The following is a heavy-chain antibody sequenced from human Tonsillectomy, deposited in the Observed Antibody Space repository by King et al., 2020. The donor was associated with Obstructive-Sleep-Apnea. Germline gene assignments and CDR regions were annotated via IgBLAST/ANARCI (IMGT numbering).Heavy chain of an antibody. Sequence: QLVQSGAEVKKPGASVKVSCTASGYTFTSYYMHWVRQAPGQGLEWMGIINPSGGSTSYAQKFPGRVTMTRDTSTSTVYMELSSLRSEDTAVYYCASGGATGTTHDAFDIWGQGTMVTVSS. CDR1: GYTFTSYY. J-gene: IGHJ3*02. CDR3: ASGGATGTTHDAFDI. D-gene: IGHD1-7*01. V-gene: IGHV1-46*01. CDR2: INPSGGST.